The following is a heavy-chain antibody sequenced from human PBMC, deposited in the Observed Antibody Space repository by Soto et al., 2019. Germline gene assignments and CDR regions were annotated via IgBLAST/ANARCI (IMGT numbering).Heavy chain of an antibody. CDR1: GGPIKTGDYY. D-gene: IGHD3-10*01. CDR3: ARAGFSYGHLLF. Sequence: SATLALTCNVSGGPIKTGDYYWNWILQPPGKGLEWIGYVFYSGATNYSPSLKSRAAISMDTSKNQFSLSLTSVTAADTAVYYCARAGFSYGHLLFWGQGIRVTVSS. V-gene: IGHV4-30-4*01. CDR2: VFYSGAT. J-gene: IGHJ4*02.